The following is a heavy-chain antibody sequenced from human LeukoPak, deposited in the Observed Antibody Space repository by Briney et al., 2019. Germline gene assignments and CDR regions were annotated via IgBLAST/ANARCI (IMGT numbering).Heavy chain of an antibody. V-gene: IGHV3-15*01. CDR1: GFTFNYFS. CDR2: IKSKTDGGTT. CDR3: TTDTYYDFWSGYFFSGDF. Sequence: GGSLRLSCAASGFTFNYFSVNWVRQAPGKGLEWVGRIKSKTDGGTTDYAAPVKGRFTISRDDSKNTLYLQMNSLKTEDTAVYYCTTDTYYDFWSGYFFSGDFWGQGTLVTVSS. J-gene: IGHJ4*02. D-gene: IGHD3-3*01.